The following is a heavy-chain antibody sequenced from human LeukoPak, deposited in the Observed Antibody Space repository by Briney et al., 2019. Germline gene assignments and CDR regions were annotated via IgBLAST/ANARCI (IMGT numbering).Heavy chain of an antibody. J-gene: IGHJ2*01. Sequence: PGRALRLSCAASRFTFSTYSMHWVRQAPGMGLECVAVISYDGSDRYYADSVKGRFTISRDDSKNTVYLQMNSLRPEDTAVYFCARAPSMVRGVDITWGLHLDLWGRGTLVTVSS. D-gene: IGHD3-10*01. CDR3: ARAPSMVRGVDITWGLHLDL. V-gene: IGHV3-30*04. CDR2: ISYDGSDR. CDR1: RFTFSTYS.